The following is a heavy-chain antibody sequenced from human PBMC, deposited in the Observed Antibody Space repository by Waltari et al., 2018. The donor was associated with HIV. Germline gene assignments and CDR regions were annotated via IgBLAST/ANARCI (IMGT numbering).Heavy chain of an antibody. Sequence: QVQLVQSGAEVKKPGSSVKVSCKASGGTFSRYAISWVRQAPGQGLWWMGGIIPISGTANYPQKFQGRVTITADESTSTAYMELSSLRSEDTAIYFCARSGGKLPWDYWGQGTLVTVSS. CDR2: IIPISGTA. V-gene: IGHV1-69*01. CDR3: ARSGGKLPWDY. J-gene: IGHJ4*02. CDR1: GGTFSRYA. D-gene: IGHD2-15*01.